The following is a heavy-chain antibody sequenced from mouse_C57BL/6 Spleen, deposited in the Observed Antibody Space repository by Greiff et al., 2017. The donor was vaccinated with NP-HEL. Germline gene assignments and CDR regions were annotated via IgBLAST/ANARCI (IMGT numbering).Heavy chain of an antibody. Sequence: QVQLKESGPELVKPGASVKISCKASGYAFSSSWMNWVKQRPGKGLEWIGRIYPGDGDTNYNGKFKGKATLTADKSSSTACMKLSSLASEDSAVYFCARRGLRAWGQGTLVTVAA. J-gene: IGHJ3*01. V-gene: IGHV1-82*01. CDR3: ARRGLRA. D-gene: IGHD1-1*01. CDR1: GYAFSSSW. CDR2: IYPGDGDT.